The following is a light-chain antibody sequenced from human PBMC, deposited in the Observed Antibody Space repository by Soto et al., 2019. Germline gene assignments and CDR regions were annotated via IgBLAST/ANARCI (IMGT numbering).Light chain of an antibody. CDR2: EVS. V-gene: IGLV2-14*01. CDR1: SSDVGGYDY. J-gene: IGLJ1*01. CDR3: SSYTSSTTLYV. Sequence: LTQPASVSGSPGQSITISCTGTSSDVGGYDYVSWFQQHPGKAPKLMLHEVSNRPSGISDRFSGSKSGNTASLTISGLQAEDEADYYCSSYTSSTTLYVFGTGTKVTVL.